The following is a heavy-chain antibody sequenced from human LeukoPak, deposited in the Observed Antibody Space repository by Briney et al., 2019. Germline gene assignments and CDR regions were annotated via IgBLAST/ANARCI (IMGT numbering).Heavy chain of an antibody. D-gene: IGHD5-12*01. J-gene: IGHJ4*02. CDR1: GFTFSSYA. CDR3: ARDRSSYEYYFDY. CDR2: ISYDGSSK. V-gene: IGHV3-30-3*01. Sequence: GGSLRLSCAASGFTFSSYAMHWVRQAPGKGLEWVGVISYDGSSKYYADSMYGRFTISRENSKNTLYLKMNSLRAEHTAVYYCARDRSSYEYYFDYWGQGTLVTVSS.